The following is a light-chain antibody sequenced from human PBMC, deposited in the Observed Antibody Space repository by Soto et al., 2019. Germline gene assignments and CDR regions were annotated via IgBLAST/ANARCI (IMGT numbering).Light chain of an antibody. J-gene: IGKJ1*01. CDR2: AAS. V-gene: IGKV3-15*01. Sequence: VVMTQSPVTLSVSPGERVTLSCRASQSVDRALAWYQQKPGQGLRLLIYAASTRASGVPDRFSGSGSGTEFTLTIGSLQSGDFAVYYCQQYKHWRTFGQGAKVEIK. CDR1: QSVDRA. CDR3: QQYKHWRT.